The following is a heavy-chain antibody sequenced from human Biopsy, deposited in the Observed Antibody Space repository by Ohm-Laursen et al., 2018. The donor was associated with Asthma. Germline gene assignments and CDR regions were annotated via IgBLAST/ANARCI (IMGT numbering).Heavy chain of an antibody. J-gene: IGHJ3*01. CDR2: INAGDGNT. Sequence: ASVKVSCKASGYTFIHFAIHWVRQAPGQRLEWMGWINAGDGNTKYSQKFQGGVTITRDTSASTAYMDLRSLRSEDTAMYYCARTYYDFLTGQVNDAFALWGQGTMVTVSS. D-gene: IGHD3-9*01. V-gene: IGHV1-3*01. CDR3: ARTYYDFLTGQVNDAFAL. CDR1: GYTFIHFA.